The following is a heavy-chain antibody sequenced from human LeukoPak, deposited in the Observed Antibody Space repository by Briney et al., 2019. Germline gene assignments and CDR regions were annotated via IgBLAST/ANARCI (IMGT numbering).Heavy chain of an antibody. D-gene: IGHD3-22*01. J-gene: IGHJ4*02. V-gene: IGHV2-5*02. Sequence: SGPTLVNPTQTLTLTCTFSGFSLSTRGVGVGWMRQPPVKALEWLALIYWDDDKRYSPSLKSRLTNTKDTSKTQVVLTMTNMDPVDTATYYCAHRGDSSALDYWGQGTLVTVSS. CDR2: IYWDDDK. CDR3: AHRGDSSALDY. CDR1: GFSLSTRGVG.